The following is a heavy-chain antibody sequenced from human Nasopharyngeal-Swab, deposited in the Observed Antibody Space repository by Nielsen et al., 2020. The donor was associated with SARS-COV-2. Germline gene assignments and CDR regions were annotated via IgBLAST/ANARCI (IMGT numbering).Heavy chain of an antibody. CDR1: GFTFSSYA. CDR3: ANHRDYGETYYYMDV. Sequence: GESLKISCAASGFTFSSYAMGWVRQAPGKGLEWVSAISGSGGSTYYADSVKGRFTISRDNSKNTLYLQMNSLRAEDTAVYYCANHRDYGETYYYMDVWGKGTTVTVSS. D-gene: IGHD4-17*01. J-gene: IGHJ6*03. CDR2: ISGSGGST. V-gene: IGHV3-23*01.